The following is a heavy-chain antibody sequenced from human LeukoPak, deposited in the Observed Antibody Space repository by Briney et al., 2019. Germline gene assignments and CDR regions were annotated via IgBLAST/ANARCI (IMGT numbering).Heavy chain of an antibody. CDR3: AKDDDWGRFNH. D-gene: IGHD3-16*01. Sequence: GGSLRLSCAASGFTFSSYSMNWVRQAPGKGLEWVSSISTSSSYIYYADSVKGRFTISRDNFKNTVSLQLNSLRAEDTAMYYCAKDDDWGRFNHWGQGTLVTVSS. CDR1: GFTFSSYS. J-gene: IGHJ1*01. CDR2: ISTSSSYI. V-gene: IGHV3-21*04.